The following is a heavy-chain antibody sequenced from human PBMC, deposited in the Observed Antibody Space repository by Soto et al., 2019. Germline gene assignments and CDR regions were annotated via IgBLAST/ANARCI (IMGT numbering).Heavy chain of an antibody. CDR3: ARDGRYSYGYVDYYYYYGMDV. Sequence: SFKVPFNASGCTFARYYMHWVRQAPVQGLDWMGIINPSGGSTSYAQKFQGRVTMTRDTSTITFYMELSSLRSEDTAVYYCARDGRYSYGYVDYYYYYGMDVWGQGTTVTVSS. CDR1: GCTFARYY. V-gene: IGHV1-46*01. D-gene: IGHD5-18*01. CDR2: INPSGGST. J-gene: IGHJ6*02.